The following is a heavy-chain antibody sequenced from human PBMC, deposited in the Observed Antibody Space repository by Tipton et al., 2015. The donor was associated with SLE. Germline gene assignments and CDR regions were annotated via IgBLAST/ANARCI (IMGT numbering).Heavy chain of an antibody. D-gene: IGHD2-2*01. Sequence: SLRLSCAASGFTFSSYAMSWVRQAPGKGLEWVSSISSSSSYIYYADSVKGRFTISRDNAKNSLYLQMNSLRAEDTAVYYCAREGVPAAITLRSLDYWGQGTLVTVSS. CDR3: AREGVPAAITLRSLDY. J-gene: IGHJ4*02. CDR2: ISSSSSYI. CDR1: GFTFSSYA. V-gene: IGHV3-21*01.